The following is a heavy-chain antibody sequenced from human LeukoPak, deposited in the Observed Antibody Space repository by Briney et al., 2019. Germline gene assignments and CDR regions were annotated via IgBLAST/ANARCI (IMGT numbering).Heavy chain of an antibody. J-gene: IGHJ4*02. D-gene: IGHD2-15*01. Sequence: ASAKVSCKASGYTFTSYDINWVRQATGQGLEWMGWMNPNSGNTGYAQKFQGRVTMTRNTSISTAYMELSSLRSEDTAVYYCATNYCSGGSCYRPGGYFDYWGQGTLVTVSS. CDR1: GYTFTSYD. CDR2: MNPNSGNT. CDR3: ATNYCSGGSCYRPGGYFDY. V-gene: IGHV1-8*01.